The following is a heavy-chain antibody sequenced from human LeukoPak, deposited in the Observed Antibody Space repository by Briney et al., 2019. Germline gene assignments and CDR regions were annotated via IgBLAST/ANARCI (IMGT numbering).Heavy chain of an antibody. CDR2: IYYSGST. CDR1: GGSISSYY. Sequence: SETLSLTCTVSGGSISSYYWSWIRQPPGKGLEWIGYIYYSGSTNYNPSLKSRVTISVDTSKNQFSLKLSSVTAADTAVYYCASGDCSAGSCRFDYWGQGTLVTVSS. J-gene: IGHJ4*02. V-gene: IGHV4-59*08. CDR3: ASGDCSAGSCRFDY. D-gene: IGHD2-15*01.